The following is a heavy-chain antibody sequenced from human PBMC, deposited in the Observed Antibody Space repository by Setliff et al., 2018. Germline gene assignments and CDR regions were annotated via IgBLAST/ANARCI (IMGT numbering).Heavy chain of an antibody. Sequence: SETLSLTCNVSGGSFSSSDDYWGWIRQPPGKGPGWLGSISYSGRNHYSPSLKSRVTIFADTSKNQFSLLLYSVTAADTAVYYCARQKYWSGYYGEGYYYMDVWGKGTTVTVSS. J-gene: IGHJ6*03. D-gene: IGHD3-3*01. V-gene: IGHV4-39*01. CDR3: ARQKYWSGYYGEGYYYMDV. CDR2: ISYSGRN. CDR1: GGSFSSSDDY.